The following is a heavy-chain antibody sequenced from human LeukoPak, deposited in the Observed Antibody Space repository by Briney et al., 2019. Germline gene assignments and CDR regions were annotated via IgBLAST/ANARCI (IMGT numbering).Heavy chain of an antibody. CDR1: GFTFSNYA. CDR2: ISSSGDIT. J-gene: IGHJ4*02. CDR3: AKDPGVGATRFNDY. Sequence: PGGSLRLSCAASGFTFSNYAMTWVRRAPGKGLEWVSAISSSGDITDYEDSVKGRFTISRDTSKNTLNLQMNSLRAEDTALYYCAKDPGVGATRFNDYWGRGTQVTVTS. V-gene: IGHV3-23*01. D-gene: IGHD1-26*01.